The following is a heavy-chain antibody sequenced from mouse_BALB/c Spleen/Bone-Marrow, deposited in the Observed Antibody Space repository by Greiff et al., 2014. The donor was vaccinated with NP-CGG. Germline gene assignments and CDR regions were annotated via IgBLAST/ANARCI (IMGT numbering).Heavy chain of an antibody. CDR3: ARGNWEAIDY. D-gene: IGHD4-1*01. CDR1: GYTFTSHW. V-gene: IGHV1-7*01. Sequence: QVQLQQPGAELAKPGASVKMSCKASGYTFTSHWMHWVEQRPGQGLEWIGYINPSTGHTEYDQKFKDKATLTADKSSSTAYMQLSSLTSEDSAVYYCARGNWEAIDYWGQGTSVTVSS. J-gene: IGHJ4*01. CDR2: INPSTGHT.